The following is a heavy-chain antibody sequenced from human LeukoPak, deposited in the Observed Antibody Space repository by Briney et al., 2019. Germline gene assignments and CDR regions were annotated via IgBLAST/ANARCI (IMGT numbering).Heavy chain of an antibody. Sequence: ASVRVSCKASGYSFTTYHMHWVRQAPGQGLEWMGIINPSGGSTNYAQNFQGRVTMTRDMSTSTVDMELSSLRSEDTAVYYCARGVYYDILTGYHSYMDVWGKGTTVTISS. J-gene: IGHJ6*03. D-gene: IGHD3-9*01. V-gene: IGHV1-46*01. CDR3: ARGVYYDILTGYHSYMDV. CDR2: INPSGGST. CDR1: GYSFTTYH.